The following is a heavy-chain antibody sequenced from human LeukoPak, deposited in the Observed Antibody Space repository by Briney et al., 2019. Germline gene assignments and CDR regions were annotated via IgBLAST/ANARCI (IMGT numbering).Heavy chain of an antibody. Sequence: PSQTLSLTCTVSGGSISSGDYYWSWIRQPPGKGLEWIGYIYYSGSTYYNPSLKSRVTISVDTSKNQFSLKLSSVTAADTAVYYCARERDSSGYYYYYYYGMDVWGQGTTVTVPS. CDR1: GGSISSGDYY. D-gene: IGHD3-22*01. J-gene: IGHJ6*02. CDR3: ARERDSSGYYYYYYYGMDV. CDR2: IYYSGST. V-gene: IGHV4-30-4*01.